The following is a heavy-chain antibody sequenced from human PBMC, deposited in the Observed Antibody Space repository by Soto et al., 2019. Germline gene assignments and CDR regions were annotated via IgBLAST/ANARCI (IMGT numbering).Heavy chain of an antibody. V-gene: IGHV3-64D*08. J-gene: IGHJ4*02. CDR3: VTEDDFWSGYPPRFDY. D-gene: IGHD3-3*01. CDR1: GFTFSSYA. CDR2: ISSNGGST. Sequence: GGSLRLSCSASGFTFSSYAMHWVRQAPGKGLEYVSAISSNGGSTYYADSVKGRFTISRDNSKNTLYLQMSSLRAEDTAVYYCVTEDDFWSGYPPRFDYWGQGTLVTVSS.